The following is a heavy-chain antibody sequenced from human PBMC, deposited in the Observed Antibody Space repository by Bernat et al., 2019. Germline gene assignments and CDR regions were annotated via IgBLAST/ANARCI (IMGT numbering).Heavy chain of an antibody. V-gene: IGHV1-2*02. CDR3: ARGHPGQLDY. J-gene: IGHJ4*02. CDR1: GYTFTGSY. Sequence: QVQLVQSGAEVKKPGASVKVSCRASGYTFTGSYIHWVRQAPGQGPEWMGWIDPKNGDTKYAQKFQGRVTLTRDTSISTAYMELSSLTSDDTAVYYCARGHPGQLDYWGQGILVTVSS. CDR2: IDPKNGDT.